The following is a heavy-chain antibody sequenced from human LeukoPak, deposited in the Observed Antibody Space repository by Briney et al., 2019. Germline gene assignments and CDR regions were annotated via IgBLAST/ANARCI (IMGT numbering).Heavy chain of an antibody. D-gene: IGHD2-2*02. Sequence: ASVKVSCKASGYTFTSYDINWVRQATGQGLEWMGWTNPNSGGTNYAQKFQGRVTMTRDTSISTAYMELSRLRSDDTAVYYCARPRYRRADDAFDIWGQGTMVTVSS. CDR2: TNPNSGGT. CDR3: ARPRYRRADDAFDI. V-gene: IGHV1-2*02. CDR1: GYTFTSYD. J-gene: IGHJ3*02.